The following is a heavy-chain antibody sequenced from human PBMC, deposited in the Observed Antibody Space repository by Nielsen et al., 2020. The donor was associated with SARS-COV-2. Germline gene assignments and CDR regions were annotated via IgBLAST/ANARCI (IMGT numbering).Heavy chain of an antibody. CDR1: GYTFTNYG. CDR2: ISGYNGDT. V-gene: IGHV1-18*04. J-gene: IGHJ5*02. Sequence: ASVKVSCKASGYTFTNYGISWVRQAPGQGLEWMGWISGYNGDTNYAQKFQGRVTMTTDTSTSTAYMELRSLRSDDTAVYYCANSTSSSSLRWFDPWGQGTLVTVSS. CDR3: ANSTSSSSLRWFDP. D-gene: IGHD6-13*01.